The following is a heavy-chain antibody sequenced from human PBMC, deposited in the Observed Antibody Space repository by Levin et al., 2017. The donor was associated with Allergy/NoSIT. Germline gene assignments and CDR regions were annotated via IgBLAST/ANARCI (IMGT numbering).Heavy chain of an antibody. CDR3: AGVGLVGDLEF. J-gene: IGHJ4*02. CDR2: LGPSGDDT. Sequence: GESLKISCAASGFMFSNYGMSWVRQSLGKGLEWVATLGPSGDDTYYAQFMKGRFTIFRDNSKGTVYLQMKSLTAEDTAVYFCAGVGLVGDLEFWGQGTLVTVSS. CDR1: GFMFSNYG. V-gene: IGHV3-23*01. D-gene: IGHD1-26*01.